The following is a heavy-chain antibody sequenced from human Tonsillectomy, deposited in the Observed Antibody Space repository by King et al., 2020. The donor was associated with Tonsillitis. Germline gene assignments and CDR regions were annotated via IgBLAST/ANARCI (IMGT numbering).Heavy chain of an antibody. Sequence: EVQLVESGGGLVQPGGSLRLSCAASGFTFSSYAMSWVRQAPGKGLEWVSAISGSVGSAYYADSVKGRFPISRDKSKNTLYLQMNSLRAEETAVYYCAKVRGVWDRSGYPRWDAFDIWGQGTMVTVSS. J-gene: IGHJ3*02. D-gene: IGHD3-22*01. V-gene: IGHV3-23*04. CDR1: GFTFSSYA. CDR2: ISGSVGSA. CDR3: AKVRGVWDRSGYPRWDAFDI.